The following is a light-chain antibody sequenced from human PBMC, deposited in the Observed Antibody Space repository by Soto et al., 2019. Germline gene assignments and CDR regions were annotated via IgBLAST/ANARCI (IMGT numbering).Light chain of an antibody. CDR2: EVS. J-gene: IGKJ5*01. CDR1: QSLLHITGETF. Sequence: DVVMTQTPLSLSVAPGQPASISCXSSQSLLHITGETFLFWYLQKPGQSPQLLIYEVSTRVSGVPDRFSGSGSGTDFTLEISRVETDDVGIYYCMQSTQLPPTFGQGTRLEIK. CDR3: MQSTQLPPT. V-gene: IGKV2D-29*02.